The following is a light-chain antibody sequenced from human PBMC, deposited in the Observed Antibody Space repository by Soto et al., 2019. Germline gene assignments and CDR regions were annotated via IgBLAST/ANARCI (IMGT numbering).Light chain of an antibody. CDR2: GAS. V-gene: IGKV3-20*01. CDR3: QQYDSSPIT. CDR1: QSVSSSY. J-gene: IGKJ5*01. Sequence: IVLTQSPGTMYLSPRDRATLSCRASQSVSSSYLAWCQQKPGQAPSLLIYGASSRATGSPDRFSGSGSGTDFTLTISRLEPEDGAVYYCQQYDSSPITFGQGTRLEIK.